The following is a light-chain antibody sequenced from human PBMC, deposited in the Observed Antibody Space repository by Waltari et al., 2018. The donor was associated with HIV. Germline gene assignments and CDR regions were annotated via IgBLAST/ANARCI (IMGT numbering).Light chain of an antibody. CDR3: AAWDDSLNGEVV. CDR2: VNT. J-gene: IGLJ2*01. V-gene: IGLV1-44*01. CDR1: NSNIGSNT. Sequence: QSVLTQPPSASGTPGQRVTISCSGRNSNIGSNTVNWYQQPPGTAPKLLIYVNTQRPSGFPDRFSGSKSGTSASLAISGLQSEDEADYYCAAWDDSLNGEVVFGGGTKLTVL.